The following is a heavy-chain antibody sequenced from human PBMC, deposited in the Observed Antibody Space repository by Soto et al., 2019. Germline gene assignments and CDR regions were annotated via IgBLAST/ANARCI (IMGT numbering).Heavy chain of an antibody. V-gene: IGHV1-3*01. CDR3: AKDQGSSWYEIDY. Sequence: GASVKVSCTASGYSFTHYVIHWVRQAPGQRLEWMGWIGAGDGKTYYSQNFQGRVTISRDNSKNTLYLQMNSLRAEDTAVYYCAKDQGSSWYEIDYWGQGTLVTVSS. CDR1: GYSFTHYV. J-gene: IGHJ4*02. CDR2: IGAGDGKT. D-gene: IGHD6-13*01.